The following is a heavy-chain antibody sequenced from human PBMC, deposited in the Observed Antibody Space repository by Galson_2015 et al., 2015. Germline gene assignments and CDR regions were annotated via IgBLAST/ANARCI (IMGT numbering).Heavy chain of an antibody. D-gene: IGHD1-26*01. CDR2: INAGNGNT. CDR1: GYTFTSYA. Sequence: SVKVSCKASGYTFTSYAMHWVRQAPGQRLEWMGWINAGNGNTKYSQKFQGRVTITRDTSASTAYMELSSLRSEDTAVYYCARGVGASGYYYYGMDVWGQGTTVTVSS. CDR3: ARGVGASGYYYYGMDV. V-gene: IGHV1-3*01. J-gene: IGHJ6*02.